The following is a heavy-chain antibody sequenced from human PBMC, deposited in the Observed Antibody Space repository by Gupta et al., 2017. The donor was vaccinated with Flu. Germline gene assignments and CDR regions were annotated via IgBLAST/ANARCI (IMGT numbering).Heavy chain of an antibody. CDR2: ISGSGGST. Sequence: EVQLLESGGGLVQPGGSLRLSCAASGFTFSSYAMSWVRQAPGKGLEWVSAISGSGGSTYYADSVKGRFTISRDNSKNTLYLQMNSLRAEDTAVYYCAKSAQKYSGSYYYFDYWGQGTLVTVSS. D-gene: IGHD1-26*01. CDR3: AKSAQKYSGSYYYFDY. CDR1: GFTFSSYA. J-gene: IGHJ4*02. V-gene: IGHV3-23*01.